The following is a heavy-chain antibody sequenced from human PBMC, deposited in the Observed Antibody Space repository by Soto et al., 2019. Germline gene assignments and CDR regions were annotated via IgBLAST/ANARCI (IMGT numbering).Heavy chain of an antibody. CDR3: ARRAVVAVTGSLDNWLDP. CDR2: VYNSGST. V-gene: IGHV4-59*01. J-gene: IGHJ5*02. Sequence: PSETLSLTCTVSGGSITSYNWNWLRQPPGKALEWIGYVYNSGSTNYNPSLKSRVTISVDTSKNQFSLKVNSVTAADTAVYYCARRAVVAVTGSLDNWLDPWGQGILVTVSS. CDR1: GGSITSYN. D-gene: IGHD2-21*01.